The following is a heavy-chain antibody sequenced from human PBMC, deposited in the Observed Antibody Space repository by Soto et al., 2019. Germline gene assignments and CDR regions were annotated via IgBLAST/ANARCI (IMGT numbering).Heavy chain of an antibody. D-gene: IGHD3-10*01. Sequence: EVQLAESGGGVVQPGGSLRLSCAASGFTFIGYWMHWVRQGPGKGLVWVARINNDGIDTTYADSVKGRFTISRDNTKNMVYLEMNSLRADDTAVYYCARDGSMVRERWFDPWGQGTLVTVSS. CDR3: ARDGSMVRERWFDP. CDR1: GFTFIGYW. CDR2: INNDGIDT. J-gene: IGHJ5*02. V-gene: IGHV3-74*03.